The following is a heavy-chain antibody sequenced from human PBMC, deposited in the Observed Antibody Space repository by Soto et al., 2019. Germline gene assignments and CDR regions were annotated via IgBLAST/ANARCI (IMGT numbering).Heavy chain of an antibody. D-gene: IGHD6-19*01. CDR2: IYPGDSDT. V-gene: IGHV5-51*01. Sequence: PGESLKISCKVSGYSFTSYWIGWVRQMPGKGLGWMGIIYPGDSDTRYSPSFQGQVTISADKSISTAYLQWSSLKASDTAMYYCARHLAVAPTGYAFDIWGQGTMVTVSS. CDR3: ARHLAVAPTGYAFDI. J-gene: IGHJ3*02. CDR1: GYSFTSYW.